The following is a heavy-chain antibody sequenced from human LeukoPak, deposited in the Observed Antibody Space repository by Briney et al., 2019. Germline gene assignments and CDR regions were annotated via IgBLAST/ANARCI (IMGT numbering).Heavy chain of an antibody. Sequence: SETLSLTCTVSGGSISSYYWSWIRQPPGKGLEWIGYIYYSGTTYYNPSLKSRVTVSVDTSKNQFSLKLSSVTAADTAVYYCAREGCSGGSCYYFDYWGQGTLVTVSS. CDR2: IYYSGTT. V-gene: IGHV4-59*12. CDR1: GGSISSYY. J-gene: IGHJ4*02. D-gene: IGHD2-15*01. CDR3: AREGCSGGSCYYFDY.